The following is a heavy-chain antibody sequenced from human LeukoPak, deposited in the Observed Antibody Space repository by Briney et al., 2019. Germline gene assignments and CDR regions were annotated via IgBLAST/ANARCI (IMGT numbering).Heavy chain of an antibody. J-gene: IGHJ4*02. V-gene: IGHV4-38-2*02. CDR3: ARVVGIFDY. CDR2: IYHSGST. CDR1: GYSVSSGYY. Sequence: SETLSPTCTVSGYSVSSGYYWGWIRQPPGKGLEWIGSIYHSGSTYYNPSLKSRVTISVDTSKNQFSLKLSSVTAADTAVYYCARVVGIFDYWGQGTLVTVSS. D-gene: IGHD1-26*01.